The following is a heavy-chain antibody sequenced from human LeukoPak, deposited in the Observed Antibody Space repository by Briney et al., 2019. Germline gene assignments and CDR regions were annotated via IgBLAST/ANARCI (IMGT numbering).Heavy chain of an antibody. D-gene: IGHD1-1*01. V-gene: IGHV4-59*01. Sequence: SETLSLTCTVSGGSISSYYWSWVRQPPGKGLEWIGYIYYSGSTNYNAPLKSRGTISVDTSKKQFSLKLSSVTAAATAVYYCARVADNWNDAVSAAFDIWGPGTIVTVSS. J-gene: IGHJ3*02. CDR3: ARVADNWNDAVSAAFDI. CDR1: GGSISSYY. CDR2: IYYSGST.